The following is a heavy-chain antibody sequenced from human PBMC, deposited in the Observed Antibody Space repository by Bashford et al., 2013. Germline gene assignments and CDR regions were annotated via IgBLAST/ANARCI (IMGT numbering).Heavy chain of an antibody. V-gene: IGHV5-51*01. D-gene: IGHD2-2*02. CDR3: ARQYTEYYFDY. CDR2: IYPGDSDT. J-gene: IGHJ4*02. Sequence: VRQMPGKGLEWMGIIYPGDSDTRYSPSFQGQVTISADKSISTAYLQWSSLKASDTAMYYCARQYTEYYFDYWGQGTLVTVSS.